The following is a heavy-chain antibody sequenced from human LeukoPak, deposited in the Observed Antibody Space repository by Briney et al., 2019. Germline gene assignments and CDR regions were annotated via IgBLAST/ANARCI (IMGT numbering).Heavy chain of an antibody. CDR3: AKGSLIAVAGSSDNWFDP. J-gene: IGHJ5*02. V-gene: IGHV3-9*01. Sequence: GRSLRLSCAASGFTFEDYAMHWVRQAPGKGLEWVSGISWNNGSIGYADSVKGRFTISRDNAKNSLYLQMNSLRAEDTALYYCAKGSLIAVAGSSDNWFDPWGQGTLVTVSS. D-gene: IGHD6-19*01. CDR2: ISWNNGSI. CDR1: GFTFEDYA.